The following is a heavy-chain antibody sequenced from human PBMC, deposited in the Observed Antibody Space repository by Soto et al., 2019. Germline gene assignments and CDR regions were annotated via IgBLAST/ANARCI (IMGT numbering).Heavy chain of an antibody. CDR3: AKDRSRSSSSRGVDY. D-gene: IGHD6-13*01. J-gene: IGHJ4*02. CDR1: GFTFSSYA. Sequence: EVQLLESGGGLVQSRGSLRLSCAASGFTFSSYAMSWVRQAPGKGLEWVSDISGSGSSTYYADSVKGRFTISRDNSKDTLFLQMYSVRAEDTAVYYCAKDRSRSSSSRGVDYWGQGTLVTVSS. V-gene: IGHV3-23*01. CDR2: ISGSGSST.